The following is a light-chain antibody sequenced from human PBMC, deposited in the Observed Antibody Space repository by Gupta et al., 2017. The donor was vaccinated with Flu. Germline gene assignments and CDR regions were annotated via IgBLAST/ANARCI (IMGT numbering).Light chain of an antibody. CDR1: QSVSSY. V-gene: IGKV3-11*01. Sequence: EIVLTQSPATLSLSPGERATLSCRASQSVSSYLAWYQQKPGQAPRLLIYDAANRATGIPARFSGSGSGTDFTLTISSREQEDFAVYYCQQRSNWPRGTFGGGTKVEIK. J-gene: IGKJ4*01. CDR2: DAA. CDR3: QQRSNWPRGT.